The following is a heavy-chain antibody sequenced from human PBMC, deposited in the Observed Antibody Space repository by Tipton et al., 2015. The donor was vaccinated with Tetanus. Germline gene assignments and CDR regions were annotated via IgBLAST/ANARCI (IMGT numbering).Heavy chain of an antibody. J-gene: IGHJ4*02. CDR1: GGSISSSTYY. Sequence: TLSLTCTVSGGSISSSTYYWGWIRQPPGKGLEWIGSIYYSGNTYYNPALKSRVTISVDTSKNQFSLKLSSVTAADTAVYYCARGMVSWGIFPYWGQGTLVTVSS. CDR3: ARGMVSWGIFPY. V-gene: IGHV4-39*07. D-gene: IGHD2-8*01. CDR2: IYYSGNT.